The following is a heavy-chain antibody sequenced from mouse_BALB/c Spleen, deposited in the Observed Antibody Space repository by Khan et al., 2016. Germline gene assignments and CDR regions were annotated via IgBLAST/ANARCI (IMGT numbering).Heavy chain of an antibody. V-gene: IGHV3-1*02. J-gene: IGHJ1*01. CDR3: ARGDYFGNSWYFDV. CDR2: IHSSGST. CDR1: AYSITSIYS. Sequence: EVQLQESGPDLVKPSQSLSLTCTVTAYSITSIYSWHWIRQFPGNRLEWMDYIHSSGSTNYNPSLKSRISITRDTSKNQFFLQLNSVTTEDTATXYCARGDYFGNSWYFDVWGAGTTVTVSS. D-gene: IGHD1-1*01.